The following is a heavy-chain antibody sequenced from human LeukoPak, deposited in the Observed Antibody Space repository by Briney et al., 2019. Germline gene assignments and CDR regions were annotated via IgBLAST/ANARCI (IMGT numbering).Heavy chain of an antibody. CDR3: TTDDDGGLGH. V-gene: IGHV3-23*01. D-gene: IGHD3-16*01. CDR1: GFTFSNYG. CDR2: IGATGGT. J-gene: IGHJ4*02. Sequence: GGSLRLSCAASGFTFSNYGLSWVRQAPGKGLEWVSTIGATGGTYYADSVKGRFTISRDNSKNTLYLQMNSLKTEDTAVYYCTTDDDGGLGHWGQGTLVTVSS.